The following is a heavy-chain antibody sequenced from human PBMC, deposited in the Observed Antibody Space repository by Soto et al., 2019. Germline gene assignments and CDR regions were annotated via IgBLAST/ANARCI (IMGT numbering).Heavy chain of an antibody. Sequence: GGSLRLSCAASGFRFGSYAMNWVRQAPGKGLEWVAVTSYDGSEKFYADSVKGRFSIYRDNSKSTLYLQMNSLRAEDAAIYYCAKDARCMLYCNGSRFFYGMDVWGQGPTVTVYS. D-gene: IGHD2-8*01. V-gene: IGHV3-30*18. CDR3: AKDARCMLYCNGSRFFYGMDV. J-gene: IGHJ6*02. CDR2: TSYDGSEK. CDR1: GFRFGSYA.